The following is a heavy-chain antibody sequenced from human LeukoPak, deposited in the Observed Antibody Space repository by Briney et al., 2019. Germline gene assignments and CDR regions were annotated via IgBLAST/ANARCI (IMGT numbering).Heavy chain of an antibody. CDR3: TTDDVMITFGGVIF. CDR2: IKSKTDGGTT. J-gene: IGHJ4*02. CDR1: GFTFSSYA. D-gene: IGHD3-16*02. V-gene: IGHV3-15*01. Sequence: GGSLRLSCAASGFTFSSYAMSWVQAPGKGLEWVGRIKSKTDGGTTDYAAPVKGRFTISRDDSKNTLYLQMNSLKTEDTAVYYCTTDDVMITFGGVIFWGQGTLVTVSS.